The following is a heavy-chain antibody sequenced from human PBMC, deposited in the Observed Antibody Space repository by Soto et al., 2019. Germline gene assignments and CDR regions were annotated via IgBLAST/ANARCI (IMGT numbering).Heavy chain of an antibody. CDR1: GGSISSYY. D-gene: IGHD3-10*01. J-gene: IGHJ5*02. Sequence: SETLSLTCTASGGSISSYYWSWIRQPPGKGLEWIGYIYYSGSTNYNPSLKSRVTISVDTPKHQFSLKLSSVPAADTAGYYCARVTIWCGELEANWFDPWGQGSLVTVSS. CDR2: IYYSGST. CDR3: ARVTIWCGELEANWFDP. V-gene: IGHV4-59*01.